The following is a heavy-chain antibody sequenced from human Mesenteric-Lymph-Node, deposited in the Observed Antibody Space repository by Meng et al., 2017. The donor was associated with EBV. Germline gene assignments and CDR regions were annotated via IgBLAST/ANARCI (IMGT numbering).Heavy chain of an antibody. Sequence: QAPLAEPGPGLVKPSWPLSLTVAVSGGSISSNSWWSWVRQPPGKGLEWIGQIYHSGSTNYNPSLKSRVTILVDKSKNQFSLKLSSVTAADTAVYYCAGSGSYSSFDYWGQGILVTVSS. J-gene: IGHJ4*02. CDR3: AGSGSYSSFDY. CDR1: GGSISSNSW. V-gene: IGHV4-4*02. D-gene: IGHD3-10*01. CDR2: IYHSGST.